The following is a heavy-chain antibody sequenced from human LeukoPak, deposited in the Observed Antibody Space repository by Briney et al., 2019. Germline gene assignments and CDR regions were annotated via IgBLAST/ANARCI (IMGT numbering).Heavy chain of an antibody. D-gene: IGHD3-3*01. Sequence: PGGSLRLSCAASGFTFSSYWMSWVRQAPGKGLESVANIKQDGSEKYYVDSVKGRFTISRDNAKNSLYLQMSSLRAEDTAVYYCARDGYYDFWSGSGGMGVWGQGTTVTVSS. V-gene: IGHV3-7*01. CDR2: IKQDGSEK. CDR3: ARDGYYDFWSGSGGMGV. CDR1: GFTFSSYW. J-gene: IGHJ6*02.